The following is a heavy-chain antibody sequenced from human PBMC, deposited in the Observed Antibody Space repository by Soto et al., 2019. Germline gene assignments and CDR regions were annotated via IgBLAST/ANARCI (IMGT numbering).Heavy chain of an antibody. CDR3: ARQADYNILTGYFYYFDY. CDR1: GYSFTGYW. Sequence: RGESLKISCKSSGYSFTGYWIGWVRQMPGKGLEWMGIIYPGDSDARYSPSFQGQVTISVDTSINTAFLRWNSLTASDTAMYYCARQADYNILTGYFYYFDYWGQGSLVTV. V-gene: IGHV5-51*01. D-gene: IGHD3-9*01. CDR2: IYPGDSDA. J-gene: IGHJ4*02.